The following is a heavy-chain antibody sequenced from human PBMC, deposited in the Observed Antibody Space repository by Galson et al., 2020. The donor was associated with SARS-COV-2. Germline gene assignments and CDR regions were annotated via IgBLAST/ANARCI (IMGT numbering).Heavy chain of an antibody. V-gene: IGHV4-59*01. Sequence: SETLSLTCTVSGGSISGYFWSWIRQPPGKGLEWIGYISNSGSINYNPSLKSRVTISVDTSKNQFSLKLSSVTAADTAVYYCASPGSDSWGQGTLVTVSS. D-gene: IGHD2-15*01. CDR2: ISNSGSI. CDR1: GGSISGYF. CDR3: ASPGSDS. J-gene: IGHJ5*01.